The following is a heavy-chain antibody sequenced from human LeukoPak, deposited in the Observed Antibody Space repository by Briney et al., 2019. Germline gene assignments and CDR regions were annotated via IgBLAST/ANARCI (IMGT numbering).Heavy chain of an antibody. V-gene: IGHV4-59*01. CDR2: IYYSGST. D-gene: IGHD3-16*01. CDR3: ARFWGYYYYYMDV. CDR1: GGSISSYY. Sequence: PSETLSLTCTVSGGSISSYYWSWIRQPPGKGLEWIGYIYYSGSTNYNPSLKSRVTISVDTSKNQFSLKLSSVTAADTAVYYCARFWGYYYYYMDVWGKGTTVTVSS. J-gene: IGHJ6*03.